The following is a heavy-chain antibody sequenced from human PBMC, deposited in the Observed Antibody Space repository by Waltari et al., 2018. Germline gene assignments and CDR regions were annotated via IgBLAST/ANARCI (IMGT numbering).Heavy chain of an antibody. CDR1: GCPMSDNYLY. V-gene: IGHV4-39*01. CDR3: ARQEAAVSKWFDP. CDR2: ISYGGTT. Sequence: QLQLLESGPGLVKPSETLSRTCSVPGCPMSDNYLYWGWIRQPPGRELEWVGSISYGGTTYYNPSLESRVTILVDTSKNQFSLKVRSVTATDTAIYFCARQEAAVSKWFDPWGQGILVTVSS. D-gene: IGHD2-15*01. J-gene: IGHJ5*02.